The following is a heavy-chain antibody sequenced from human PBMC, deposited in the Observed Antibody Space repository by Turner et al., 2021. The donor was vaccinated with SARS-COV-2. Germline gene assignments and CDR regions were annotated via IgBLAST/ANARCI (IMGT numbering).Heavy chain of an antibody. CDR1: GYTLIELS. J-gene: IGHJ4*02. D-gene: IGHD5-18*01. CDR3: ARTFTAMVRVDY. V-gene: IGHV1-46*01. Sequence: QVQLGQSGAEVKKPGASVKVSCKVSGYTLIELSMHWVRQAPGQGLEWMGIINPSGGITGYAQKFQGRVTMTRDTSTSTVYMELSSLRSEDTAVYYCARTFTAMVRVDYWGQGTLVTVSS. CDR2: INPSGGIT.